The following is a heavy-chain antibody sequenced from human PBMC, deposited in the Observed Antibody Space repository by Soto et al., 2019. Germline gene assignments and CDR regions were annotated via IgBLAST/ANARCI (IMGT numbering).Heavy chain of an antibody. CDR1: GFTFTSSA. D-gene: IGHD3-22*01. CDR3: ARGGITMIVVGENWFDP. V-gene: IGHV1-2*02. Sequence: ASVKVSCKASGFTFTSSAVHWVRQAPGQGLEWMGWINPNSGGTNYAQKFQGRVTMTRDTSISTAYMELSRLRSDDTAVYYCARGGITMIVVGENWFDPWGQGTLVTVSS. CDR2: INPNSGGT. J-gene: IGHJ5*02.